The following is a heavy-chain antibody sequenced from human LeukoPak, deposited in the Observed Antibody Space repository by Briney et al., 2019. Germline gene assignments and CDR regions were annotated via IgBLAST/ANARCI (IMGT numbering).Heavy chain of an antibody. Sequence: SVTVSCMPSGGTFTSYAISWVRQAPGRGLGWRGRIIPVLGIAKHEHTPQGRVTINADKSTSTAYMELSSLRSEDTAVYYCARGGSMGFDLDYWGQGTLVTVSS. CDR3: ARGGSMGFDLDY. D-gene: IGHD3-10*01. V-gene: IGHV1-69*04. CDR2: IIPVLGIA. J-gene: IGHJ4*02. CDR1: GGTFTSYA.